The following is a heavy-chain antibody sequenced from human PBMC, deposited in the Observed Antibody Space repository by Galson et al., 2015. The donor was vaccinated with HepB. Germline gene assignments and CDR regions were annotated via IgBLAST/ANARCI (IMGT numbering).Heavy chain of an antibody. J-gene: IGHJ4*02. CDR1: GFTFSRYA. D-gene: IGHD6-6*01. CDR3: AKGEAARQEDKYYFDY. Sequence: SLRLSCAASGFTFSRYAMSWVRQAPGKGLEWVSAISGSGGSTYYADSVKGRFTISRDNSKNTLYLQMNSLRAEDTAVYYCAKGEAARQEDKYYFDYWGQGTLVTVSS. CDR2: ISGSGGST. V-gene: IGHV3-23*01.